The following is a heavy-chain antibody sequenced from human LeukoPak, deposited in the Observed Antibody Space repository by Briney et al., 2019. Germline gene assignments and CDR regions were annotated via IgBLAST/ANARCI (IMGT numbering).Heavy chain of an antibody. CDR2: IYSSGST. D-gene: IGHD3-16*01. CDR1: GGSISGYY. Sequence: TSETPSLTCSVSGGSISGYYWSWIRQPPGQTLEWIGYIYSSGSTNYNPSLQSRVTMSVDTSMNQFSLRLSSVTAADTAVYYCARFTYTTRPSDVWGKGTTVTVSS. CDR3: ARFTYTTRPSDV. V-gene: IGHV4-4*09. J-gene: IGHJ6*04.